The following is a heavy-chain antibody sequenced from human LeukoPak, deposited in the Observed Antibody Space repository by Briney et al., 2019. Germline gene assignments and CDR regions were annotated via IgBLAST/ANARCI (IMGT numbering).Heavy chain of an antibody. CDR1: GFTFSSYG. V-gene: IGHV3-30*18. CDR3: AKEVAAAGTSYYYYYMDV. CDR2: ISYDGSNK. D-gene: IGHD6-13*01. Sequence: GGSLRLSCAASGFTFSSYGMHWVRQAPGKGLEWVAVISYDGSNKYYADSVKGRFTISRDNSKNTLYLQMNSLRAEDAAVYYCAKEVAAAGTSYYYYYMDVWGKGTTVTVSS. J-gene: IGHJ6*03.